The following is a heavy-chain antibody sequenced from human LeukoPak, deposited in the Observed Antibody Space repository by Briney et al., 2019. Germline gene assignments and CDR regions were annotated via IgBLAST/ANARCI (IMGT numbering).Heavy chain of an antibody. D-gene: IGHD2-21*02. CDR3: ARDLEAGVTRAYYYMDV. CDR2: IYHSGST. CDR1: GFTFSSYW. Sequence: GSPRLSCAASGFTFSSYWMSWVRQPPGKGLEWIGEIYHSGSTNYNPSLKSRVTISVDKSKNQFSLKLSSVTAADTAVYYCARDLEAGVTRAYYYMDVWGKGTTVTVSS. V-gene: IGHV4-4*02. J-gene: IGHJ6*03.